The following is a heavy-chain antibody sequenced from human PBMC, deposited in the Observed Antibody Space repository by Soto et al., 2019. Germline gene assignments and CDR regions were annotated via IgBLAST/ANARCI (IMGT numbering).Heavy chain of an antibody. CDR3: AKIFESTTVY. V-gene: IGHV3-23*01. D-gene: IGHD1-26*01. Sequence: EVQLLESGEGLVQPGGSLRLSCAASGFTFASYPMTWVRRAPGRGLEWVSSVDSTGSHTYYADSVKGRFTISRDNSRNTLYLQMNSLRAEDTALYYCAKIFESTTVYWGQGTLVTVSS. CDR2: VDSTGSHT. CDR1: GFTFASYP. J-gene: IGHJ4*02.